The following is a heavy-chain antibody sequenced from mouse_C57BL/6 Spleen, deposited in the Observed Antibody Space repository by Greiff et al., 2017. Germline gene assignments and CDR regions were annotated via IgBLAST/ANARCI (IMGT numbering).Heavy chain of an antibody. Sequence: EVQLVESGGDLVKPGGSLKLSCAASGFTFSSYGMSWVRQTPDKRLEWVATISSGGSYTYYPDSVKGRFTISRDNAKNTLYLQMSSLKSEDTAMYYCAREGNFDVWGTETTVTVSS. CDR1: GFTFSSYG. CDR3: AREGNFDV. CDR2: ISSGGSYT. J-gene: IGHJ1*03. V-gene: IGHV5-6*01.